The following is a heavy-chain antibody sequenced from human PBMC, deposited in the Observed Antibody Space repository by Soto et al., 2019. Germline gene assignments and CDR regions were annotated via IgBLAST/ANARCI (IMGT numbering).Heavy chain of an antibody. CDR2: RWYDGSNK. V-gene: IGHV3-33*01. J-gene: IGHJ4*02. CDR3: ARDSRKGPRRVIHFYFNY. CDR1: GFTFSSYG. Sequence: QVQLVESGGGVVQPGRSLRLSCQASGFTFSSYGMHWVRQAPGKGLEWVAVRWYDGSNKYYADSVKGRFTISRDNSKNTLYLQMNSLRAEDTAVYYCARDSRKGPRRVIHFYFNYWGQGTLVTVSS.